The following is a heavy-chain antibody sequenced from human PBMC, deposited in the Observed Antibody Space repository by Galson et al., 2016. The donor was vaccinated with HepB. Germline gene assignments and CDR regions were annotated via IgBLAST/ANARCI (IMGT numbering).Heavy chain of an antibody. D-gene: IGHD5-24*01. J-gene: IGHJ6*02. CDR1: GGTFNSYA. CDR2: IIPLYGTA. Sequence: SVKVSCKASGGTFNSYAISWVRQAPGQGLEWMGGIIPLYGTANSAQKFQDRVTIIADESTSTAYMELSSLRSEDTAMYYCARVRDGYNSYFYYGMDVWGQGTTVTVSS. CDR3: ARVRDGYNSYFYYGMDV. V-gene: IGHV1-69*13.